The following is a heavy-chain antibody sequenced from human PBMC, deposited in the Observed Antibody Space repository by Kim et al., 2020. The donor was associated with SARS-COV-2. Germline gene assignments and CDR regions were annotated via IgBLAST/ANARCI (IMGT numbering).Heavy chain of an antibody. CDR3: ARRRYSRGTYNWFDP. Sequence: QKFQGRVTMTRNTSISTAYMELSSLRSEDTAVYYCARRRYSRGTYNWFDPWGQGTLVTVSS. V-gene: IGHV1-8*01. J-gene: IGHJ5*02. D-gene: IGHD2-15*01.